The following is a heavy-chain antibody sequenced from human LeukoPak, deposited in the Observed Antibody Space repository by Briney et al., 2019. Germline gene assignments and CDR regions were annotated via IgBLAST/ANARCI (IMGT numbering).Heavy chain of an antibody. J-gene: IGHJ3*02. CDR2: IVVGSGNT. Sequence: GASVKVSCKASGFTFTSSAVQWVRQARGQRLEWIGWIVVGSGNTNYAQKFQERVTITRDTSISTAYMELSRLRSDDTAVYYCARARKIAAADRRAFDIWGQGTMVTVSS. D-gene: IGHD6-13*01. CDR3: ARARKIAAADRRAFDI. V-gene: IGHV1-58*01. CDR1: GFTFTSSA.